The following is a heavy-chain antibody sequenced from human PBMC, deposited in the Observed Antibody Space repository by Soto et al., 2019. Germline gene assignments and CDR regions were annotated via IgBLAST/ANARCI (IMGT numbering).Heavy chain of an antibody. CDR3: ASSYFYSSGGALRD. Sequence: QLQLQESGSGLVKPSQTLSLTCAVSGGSISSGGYSWSWIRQPPGKGLEWIGYIYHSGSTYYNPSLXXXVXISVDRSKNQFSLKLSSVTAADTAVYYCASSYFYSSGGALRDWGQGTLVTVSS. CDR1: GGSISSGGYS. D-gene: IGHD3-22*01. V-gene: IGHV4-30-2*01. CDR2: IYHSGST. J-gene: IGHJ1*01.